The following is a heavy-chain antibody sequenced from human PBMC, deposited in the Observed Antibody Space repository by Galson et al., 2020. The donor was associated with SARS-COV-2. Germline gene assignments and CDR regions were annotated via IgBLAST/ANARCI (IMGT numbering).Heavy chain of an antibody. J-gene: IGHJ3*02. Sequence: SVKVSCTASGFTFTSSAVQWVRQARGQRLEWIGWIVVGSGNTNYAQKFQERVTITRDMSTSTAYMELSSLRSEDTAVYYCAAPSCSSTSCYDAFDIWGQGTMVTVSS. CDR3: AAPSCSSTSCYDAFDI. V-gene: IGHV1-58*01. D-gene: IGHD2-2*01. CDR2: IVVGSGNT. CDR1: GFTFTSSA.